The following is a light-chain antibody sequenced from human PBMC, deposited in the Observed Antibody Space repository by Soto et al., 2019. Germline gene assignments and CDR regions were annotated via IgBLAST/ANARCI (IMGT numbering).Light chain of an antibody. J-gene: IGKJ2*01. CDR1: QSVSSSS. CDR2: GAS. V-gene: IGKV3-20*01. CDR3: QHYGASPKYT. Sequence: EIVLTQSPGTLSLSPGQRATISCRASQSVSSSSLAWYQQRPGQAPRLLIYGASRRATGIPYRFSGSGSGTDFTLTISRLEPEDFAAYYCQHYGASPKYTFGQGTKLEIK.